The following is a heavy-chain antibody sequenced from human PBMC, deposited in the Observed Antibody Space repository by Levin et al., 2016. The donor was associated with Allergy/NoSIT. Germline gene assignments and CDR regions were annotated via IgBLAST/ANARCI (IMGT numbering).Heavy chain of an antibody. J-gene: IGHJ6*03. CDR3: ATAPYYYYYYMDV. Sequence: WIRQPPGKGLEWIGSIYYSGSTYYNPSLKSRVTISVDTSKNQFSLKLSSVTAADTAVYYCATAPYYYYYYMDVWGKGTTVTVSS. V-gene: IGHV4-39*01. CDR2: IYYSGST.